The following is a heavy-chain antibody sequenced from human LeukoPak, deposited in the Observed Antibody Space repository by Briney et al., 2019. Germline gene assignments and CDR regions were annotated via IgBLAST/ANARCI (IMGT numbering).Heavy chain of an antibody. D-gene: IGHD3-10*01. CDR2: IKQDGSEK. V-gene: IGHV3-7*01. Sequence: GGSLRLSCAAFGFTFSSYWMSWVRQAPGKGPEWVANIKQDGSEKYYVDSMKGRFTISKDNAKNSLYLQMNSLRAEDTAVYYCAKDIVRGFGELYAFDIWGQGTMITVSS. J-gene: IGHJ3*02. CDR3: AKDIVRGFGELYAFDI. CDR1: GFTFSSYW.